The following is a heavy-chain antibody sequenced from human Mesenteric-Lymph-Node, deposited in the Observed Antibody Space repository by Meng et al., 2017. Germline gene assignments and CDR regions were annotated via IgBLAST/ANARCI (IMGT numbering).Heavy chain of an antibody. Sequence: SVKVSCKASGYTFTSYDISWVRQAPGQGLEWMGGIIPIFGTANYAQKFQGRVTITADESTSTAYMELSSLRSEDTAVYYCARGIFPVVVVAASGYWGQGTLVTVSS. V-gene: IGHV1-69*13. CDR3: ARGIFPVVVVAASGY. J-gene: IGHJ4*02. D-gene: IGHD2-15*01. CDR2: IIPIFGTA. CDR1: GYTFTSYD.